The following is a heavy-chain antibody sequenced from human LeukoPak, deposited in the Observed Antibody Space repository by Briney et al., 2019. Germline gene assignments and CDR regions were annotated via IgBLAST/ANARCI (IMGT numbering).Heavy chain of an antibody. CDR2: INPNSGVT. V-gene: IGHV1-2*02. J-gene: IGHJ6*03. CDR1: GYTFTDYY. Sequence: ASVTVSCKASGYTFTDYYMHWVRQAPGRGLEWMGWINPNSGVTKFAQKFQGRVTMTRDTSTTTAFMELSRLRSDDTAVYYCAREAGYYYYYMDVWAKGTTVTVSS. CDR3: AREAGYYYYYMDV.